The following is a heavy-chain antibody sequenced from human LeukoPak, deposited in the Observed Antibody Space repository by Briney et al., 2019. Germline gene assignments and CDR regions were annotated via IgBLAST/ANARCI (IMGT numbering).Heavy chain of an antibody. CDR3: AKDLTWGHLGDY. CDR2: ISSNGSST. V-gene: IGHV3-23*01. J-gene: IGHJ4*02. Sequence: PGGSLRLSCAASGFTFSSYAMSWVRQAPGKGLEWVSAISSNGSSTYYADSVKGRFTISRDKSKNTLYVQMNSLRSEDTAVYYCAKDLTWGHLGDYWGQGSLVTVSS. D-gene: IGHD3-16*01. CDR1: GFTFSSYA.